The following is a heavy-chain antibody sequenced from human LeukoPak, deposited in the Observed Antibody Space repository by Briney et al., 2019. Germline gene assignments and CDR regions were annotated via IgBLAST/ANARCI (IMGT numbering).Heavy chain of an antibody. CDR1: GFTFSSYG. CDR2: IRYDGSNK. CDR3: AKDGYFDWLSNGSFDY. V-gene: IGHV3-30*02. D-gene: IGHD3-9*01. Sequence: QPGGSLRLSCAASGFTFSSYGMHWVRQAPGKGLEWVAFIRYDGSNKYYADSVKGRFTISRDNSKSTLYLQMNSLRAEDTAVYYCAKDGYFDWLSNGSFDYWGQGTLVTVSS. J-gene: IGHJ4*02.